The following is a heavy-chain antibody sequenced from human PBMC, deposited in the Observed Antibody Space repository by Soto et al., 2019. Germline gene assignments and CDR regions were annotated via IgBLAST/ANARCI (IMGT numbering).Heavy chain of an antibody. V-gene: IGHV3-7*04. CDR2: IKPDGSEK. CDR1: GFTFSSHW. CDR3: ARKSYSGDSGFYDY. J-gene: IGHJ4*02. D-gene: IGHD3-22*01. Sequence: GGSLRLSCAASGFTFSSHWMSWVRQAPGKGPEWVANIKPDGSEKWYVDSVKGRFTISRDNAKNSLYLQMDSLRADDTAVYYCARKSYSGDSGFYDYWGQGALVTVSS.